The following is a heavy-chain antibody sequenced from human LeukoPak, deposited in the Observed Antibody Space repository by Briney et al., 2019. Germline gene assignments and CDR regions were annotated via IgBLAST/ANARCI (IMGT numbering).Heavy chain of an antibody. CDR1: GGSISSYY. Sequence: SEILSLTCTVSGGSISSYYWSWIRQTPGNGLEWIGHIYYSGSTNYNLSLKSRVTIAIDTSKNQFSLNLRSVTAADTAVYYCARDSGSGTYYWGQGTLVTVSS. CDR2: IYYSGST. CDR3: ARDSGSGTYY. J-gene: IGHJ4*02. D-gene: IGHD6-19*01. V-gene: IGHV4-59*01.